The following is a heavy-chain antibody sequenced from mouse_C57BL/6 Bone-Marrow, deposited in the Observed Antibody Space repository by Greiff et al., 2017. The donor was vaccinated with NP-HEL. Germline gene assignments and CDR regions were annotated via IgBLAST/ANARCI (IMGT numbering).Heavy chain of an antibody. Sequence: EVQLKQSGAELVRPGASVKLSCTASGFNIKDDYMHWVKQRPEQGLEWIGWIDPENGDTEYASKFQGKATITADTSSNTAYLQLSSLTSEDTAVYYCTLWPFAHWGQGTLVTVSA. D-gene: IGHD1-1*02. CDR1: GFNIKDDY. V-gene: IGHV14-4*01. J-gene: IGHJ3*01. CDR2: IDPENGDT. CDR3: TLWPFAH.